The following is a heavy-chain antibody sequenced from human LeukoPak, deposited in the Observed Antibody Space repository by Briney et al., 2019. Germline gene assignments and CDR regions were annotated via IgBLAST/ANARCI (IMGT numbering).Heavy chain of an antibody. J-gene: IGHJ6*03. D-gene: IGHD3-16*01. V-gene: IGHV1-2*02. CDR3: GRVLDYVGTSFRPPEKYYYYYIDV. Sequence: GASVKVSCKASGYDFNGYYIHWVRHTPGQGLEWRGWIKPKSGGTGYAEEFQGRGTMTSDRSVTTAYLEVRRLRSDDTAVYYCGRVLDYVGTSFRPPEKYYYYYIDVWGQGTTVAVSS. CDR2: IKPKSGGT. CDR1: GYDFNGYY.